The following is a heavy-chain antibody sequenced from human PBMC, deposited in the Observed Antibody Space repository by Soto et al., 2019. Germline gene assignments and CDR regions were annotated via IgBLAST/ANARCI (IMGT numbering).Heavy chain of an antibody. CDR1: GGTFSSYA. CDR2: IIPIFGTA. Sequence: SVKVSCKASGGTFSSYAISWVRQAPGQGLEWMGGIIPIFGTANYAQKFQGRVTITADESTSTAYMELSSLRSEDTAVYYCARGPYYYGSGSYGGYFDYWGQGTLVTVSS. J-gene: IGHJ4*02. V-gene: IGHV1-69*13. D-gene: IGHD3-10*01. CDR3: ARGPYYYGSGSYGGYFDY.